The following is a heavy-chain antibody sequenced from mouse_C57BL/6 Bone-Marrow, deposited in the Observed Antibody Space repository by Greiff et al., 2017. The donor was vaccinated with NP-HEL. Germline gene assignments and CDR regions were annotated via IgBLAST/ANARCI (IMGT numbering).Heavy chain of an antibody. D-gene: IGHD1-1*01. CDR2: INPGSGGT. V-gene: IGHV1-54*01. CDR3: ARSITTVVLDY. J-gene: IGHJ2*01. Sequence: QVQLQQSGAELVRPGTSVKVSCKASGYAFTNYLIEWVKQRPGQGLEWIGVINPGSGGTNYNEKFKGKATLTAVKSSSTAYMQLSSLTSEDSAVYFCARSITTVVLDYWGQGTTLTVSS. CDR1: GYAFTNYL.